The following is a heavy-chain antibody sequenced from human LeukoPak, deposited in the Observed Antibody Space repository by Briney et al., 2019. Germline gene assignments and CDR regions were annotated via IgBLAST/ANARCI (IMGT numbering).Heavy chain of an antibody. Sequence: SETLSLTCLVSGGSICSTSNYWGWIRQSPGRGLEWIGSFYYTGSIFDNRSLRSRVTISIDMSKNRFLLKLTSVTAADTAVYYCARQSVAATHFDYWGQGTLVTVSS. CDR2: FYYTGSI. D-gene: IGHD2-15*01. V-gene: IGHV4-39*07. CDR3: ARQSVAATHFDY. J-gene: IGHJ4*02. CDR1: GGSICSTSNY.